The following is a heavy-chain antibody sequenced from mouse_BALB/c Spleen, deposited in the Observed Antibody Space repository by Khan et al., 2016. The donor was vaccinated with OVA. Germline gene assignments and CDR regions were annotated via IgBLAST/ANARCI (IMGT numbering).Heavy chain of an antibody. J-gene: IGHJ2*01. CDR2: INPYNGAT. V-gene: IGHV1S136*01. Sequence: VQLQQSGPELVKPGTSVKMSCKASGYRFTSYIIHWVKQRPGQGLEWIGYINPYNGATKYNEKFKGKATLTSDKSSNTAYMELSILTSEDSAVYYCARGNWQSYYFDYWGQGTTLTVSS. D-gene: IGHD4-1*01. CDR3: ARGNWQSYYFDY. CDR1: GYRFTSYI.